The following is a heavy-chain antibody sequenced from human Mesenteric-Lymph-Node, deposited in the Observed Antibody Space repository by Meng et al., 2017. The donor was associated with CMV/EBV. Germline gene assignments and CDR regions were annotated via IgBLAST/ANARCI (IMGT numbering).Heavy chain of an antibody. CDR2: ISSSGSTT. CDR3: ATERQWLVSVGYGMDV. D-gene: IGHD6-19*01. CDR1: GFTFSSYE. V-gene: IGHV3-48*03. Sequence: GESLKISCAASGFTFSSYEINWVRQAPGKGLEWVSHISSSGSTTYYADSVKGRFTISRDNAKNSLYLQMNSLRVEDTAVYYCATERQWLVSVGYGMDVWGQGTTVTVSS. J-gene: IGHJ6*02.